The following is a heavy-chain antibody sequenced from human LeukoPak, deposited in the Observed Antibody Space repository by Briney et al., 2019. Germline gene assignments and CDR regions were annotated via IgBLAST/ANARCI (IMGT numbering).Heavy chain of an antibody. CDR3: ARATSPFAY. V-gene: IGHV3-23*01. Sequence: GGSLRLSCAASGFTFSNYAMNWVRQAPGKGLEWVSTISGSGDSTYYADSVKGRFTISRDKSKNTLYLQMSSLRVEDTAVYYCARATSPFAYWGQGTLVTVSS. J-gene: IGHJ4*02. CDR2: ISGSGDST. CDR1: GFTFSNYA.